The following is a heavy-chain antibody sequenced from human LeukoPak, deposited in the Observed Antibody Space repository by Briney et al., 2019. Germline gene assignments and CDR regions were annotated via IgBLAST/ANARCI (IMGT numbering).Heavy chain of an antibody. J-gene: IGHJ4*02. CDR1: GYTFTSYG. V-gene: IGHV1-18*04. CDR2: ISAYNGNT. Sequence: GASVKVSCKASGYTFTSYGISWVRQAPGPGLERMGWISAYNGNTNYSQKLQGRVTMTTETSTSTAYMELRSLRSDDTAVYYCARDRPLWFGELLPFDYWGQGTLVTVSS. D-gene: IGHD3-10*01. CDR3: ARDRPLWFGELLPFDY.